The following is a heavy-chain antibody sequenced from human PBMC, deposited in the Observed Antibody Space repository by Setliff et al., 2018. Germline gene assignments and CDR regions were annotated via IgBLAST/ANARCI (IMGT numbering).Heavy chain of an antibody. CDR2: IYSTGST. V-gene: IGHV4-4*08. CDR3: ARGLNSVSWTFAY. J-gene: IGHJ4*02. CDR1: GDSIYNHF. D-gene: IGHD2-15*01. Sequence: SETLSLTCTVSGDSIYNHFWSWVRQPPEKGLEWIGYIYSTGSTNYNPSLKSRVAISIDTSKNQFSLKVNSVTAADTAIYYCARGLNSVSWTFAYWGQGSLVTVSS.